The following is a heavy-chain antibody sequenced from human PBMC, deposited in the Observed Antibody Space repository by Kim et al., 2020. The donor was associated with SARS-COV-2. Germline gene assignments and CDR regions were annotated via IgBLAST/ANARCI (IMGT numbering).Heavy chain of an antibody. V-gene: IGHV7-4-1*02. CDR2: INTNTGDL. CDR1: GYTFNRYG. Sequence: ASVKVSCKASGYTFNRYGVNWVRQAPGQGLEWMGWINTNTGDLRYAQGFTGRFVFSLDTSVSTAYLQISSLKAEDTAVYYCARDGQQRVFSTYNWFDPWGQGTLVTVSS. CDR3: ARDGQQRVFSTYNWFDP. J-gene: IGHJ5*02. D-gene: IGHD6-13*01.